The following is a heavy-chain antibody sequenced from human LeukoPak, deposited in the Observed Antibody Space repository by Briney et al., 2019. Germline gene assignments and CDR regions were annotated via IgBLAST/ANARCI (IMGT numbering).Heavy chain of an antibody. V-gene: IGHV3-30*03. J-gene: IGHJ4*02. Sequence: PGGSLRLSCAASGFTFSSYSMNWVRQAPGKGLEWVAVISYDGSNKYYADSVKGRFTLSRDNSKNTLYLQMNSLRAEDTAVYYCARDYALDSGWYGDYFDYWGQGTLVTVSS. CDR1: GFTFSSYS. CDR2: ISYDGSNK. CDR3: ARDYALDSGWYGDYFDY. D-gene: IGHD6-19*01.